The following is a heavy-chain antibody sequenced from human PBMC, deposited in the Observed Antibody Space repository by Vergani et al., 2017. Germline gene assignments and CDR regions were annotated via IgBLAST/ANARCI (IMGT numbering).Heavy chain of an antibody. D-gene: IGHD6-6*01. CDR2: ISGSGVSA. J-gene: IGHJ3*01. V-gene: IGHV3-23*01. CDR1: EFTFSNYA. Sequence: EVQLLESGGGLVQPGGSLGLTCAASEFTFSNYAMNWVRQAPGKGLEWVSGISGSGVSAYYTDSVKGRFTISRDNSKNMLFLQMNNLRTEDTAIYYCAXEYSSTSGRAFDFWGQGTKVTVSS. CDR3: AXEYSSTSGRAFDF.